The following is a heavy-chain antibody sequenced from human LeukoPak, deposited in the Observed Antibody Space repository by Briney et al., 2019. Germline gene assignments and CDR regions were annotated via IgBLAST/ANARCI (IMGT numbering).Heavy chain of an antibody. J-gene: IGHJ4*02. D-gene: IGHD5-12*01. CDR1: GGSFSGYY. CDR3: ARVGAGYAEQGYFDY. Sequence: SETLSLTCAVYGGSFSGYYWSWIRQPPGKELEWIGEINHSGSTNYNPSLKSRVTISVDTSKNQFSLKLSSVTAADTAVYYCARVGAGYAEQGYFDYWGQGTLVTVSS. CDR2: INHSGST. V-gene: IGHV4-34*01.